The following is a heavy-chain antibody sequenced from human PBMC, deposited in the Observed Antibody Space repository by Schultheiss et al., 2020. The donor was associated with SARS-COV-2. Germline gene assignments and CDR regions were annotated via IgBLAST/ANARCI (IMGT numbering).Heavy chain of an antibody. D-gene: IGHD6-13*01. J-gene: IGHJ6*02. CDR2: INHSGST. CDR3: ARPYSSSWYGDYGMDV. Sequence: SQTLSLTCAVSGYSISSGYYWSWIRQPPGKGLEWIGEINHSGSTNYNPSLKSRVTISVDTSKNQFSLKLSSVTAADTAVYYCARPYSSSWYGDYGMDVWGQGTTVTVSS. CDR1: GYSISSGYY. V-gene: IGHV4-34*01.